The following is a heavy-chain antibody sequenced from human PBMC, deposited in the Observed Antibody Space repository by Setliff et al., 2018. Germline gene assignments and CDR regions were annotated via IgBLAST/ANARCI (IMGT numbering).Heavy chain of an antibody. J-gene: IGHJ4*02. CDR2: TYYNGAT. D-gene: IGHD2-2*01. V-gene: IGHV4-59*08. CDR3: ASCRYQVPYDY. Sequence: SETLSLTCTVSGASISTHYCSWIRQPPGKGLEWIGHTYYNGATNYNPSLNGRVTISVDTSTNQFSLNLDSVTAADTGVYYCASCRYQVPYDYWGQGIRVTSPQ. CDR1: GASISTHY.